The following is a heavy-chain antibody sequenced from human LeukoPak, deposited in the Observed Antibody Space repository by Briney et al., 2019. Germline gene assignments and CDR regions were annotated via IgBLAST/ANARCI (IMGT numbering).Heavy chain of an antibody. CDR1: GFTFSSYS. D-gene: IGHD3-10*01. J-gene: IGHJ4*02. V-gene: IGHV3-21*01. CDR2: ISSSSSYI. CDR3: ARDLYYGSGSYQGIDY. Sequence: GGSLRLSCAASGFTFSSYSMNWVRQAPGKGLEWVSSISSSSSYIYYADSVKGRFTISRDNAKNSLYLQMNSLRAEDTAVYYCARDLYYGSGSYQGIDYWGQGTLVTVSS.